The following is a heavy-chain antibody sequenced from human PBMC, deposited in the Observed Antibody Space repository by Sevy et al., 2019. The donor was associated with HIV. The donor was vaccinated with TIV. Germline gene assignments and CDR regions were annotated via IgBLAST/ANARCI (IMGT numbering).Heavy chain of an antibody. CDR3: ARSLGYCSSTSCPTTAY. CDR1: GFTFSDYY. J-gene: IGHJ4*02. Sequence: GGSLRLSCAASGFTFSDYYMSWIRQAPGKGLEWVSYISSSGSTIYYADSVKGRFTISRDNAKNSLYLQMNSLRAEDTAVVYCARSLGYCSSTSCPTTAYWGQGTLVTVSS. V-gene: IGHV3-11*01. CDR2: ISSSGSTI. D-gene: IGHD2-2*01.